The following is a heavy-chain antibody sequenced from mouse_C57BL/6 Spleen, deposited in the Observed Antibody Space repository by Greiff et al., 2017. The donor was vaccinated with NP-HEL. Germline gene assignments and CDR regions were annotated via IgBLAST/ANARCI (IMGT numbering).Heavy chain of an antibody. D-gene: IGHD2-12*01. CDR2: INYDGSST. CDR1: GFTFSDYY. Sequence: EVQRVESEGGLVQPGSSMKLSCTASGFTFSDYYMAWVRQVPEKGLEWVANINYDGSSTYYLDSLKSRFIISRDNAKNILYLQMSSLKSEDTATYYCAREGGYSPFAYWGQGTLVTVSA. J-gene: IGHJ3*01. V-gene: IGHV5-16*01. CDR3: AREGGYSPFAY.